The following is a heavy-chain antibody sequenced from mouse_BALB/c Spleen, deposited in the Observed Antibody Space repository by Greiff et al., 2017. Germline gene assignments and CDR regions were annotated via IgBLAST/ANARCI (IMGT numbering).Heavy chain of an antibody. J-gene: IGHJ1*01. CDR1: GFAFSSYD. D-gene: IGHD1-1*01. CDR3: ARPNYYGSSYAFDV. CDR2: ISSGGGST. Sequence: DVMLVESGGGLVKPGGSLKLSCAASGFAFSSYDMSWVRQTPEKRLEWVAYISSGGGSTYYPDTVKGRFTISRDNAKNTLYLQMSSLKSEDTAMYYCARPNYYGSSYAFDVWGAGTTVTVSS. V-gene: IGHV5-12-1*01.